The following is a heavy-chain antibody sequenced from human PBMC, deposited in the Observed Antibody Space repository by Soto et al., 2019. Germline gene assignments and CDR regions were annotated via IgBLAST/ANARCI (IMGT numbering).Heavy chain of an antibody. CDR3: ARTRDFWSGNDAFDI. D-gene: IGHD3-3*01. J-gene: IGHJ3*02. V-gene: IGHV4-61*01. CDR1: GGSVSSGNNY. CDR2: MYYSGST. Sequence: PSETLSLTCTVSGGSVSSGNNYRSWIRQPPGKGLEWIGYMYYSGSTNYNPSLKSRVTISLDTSKNQFSLKLSSVTAADTAVYFCARTRDFWSGNDAFDIWGQGTMVTVSS.